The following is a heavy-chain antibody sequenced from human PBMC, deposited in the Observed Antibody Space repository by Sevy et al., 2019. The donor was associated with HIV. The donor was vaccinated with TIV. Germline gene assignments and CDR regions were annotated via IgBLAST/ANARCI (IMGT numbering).Heavy chain of an antibody. CDR3: ARHGSGGWYIDY. D-gene: IGHD6-19*01. J-gene: IGHJ4*02. V-gene: IGHV3-30-3*01. Sequence: GGSLRLSCAASGFTFSSYAMHWVRQAPGKGLEWVAVISYDGSNKYYADSVKGRFTISRDNSKNTLYLQMKSLRAEDTAVYYCARHGSGGWYIDYWGQGTLVTVSS. CDR1: GFTFSSYA. CDR2: ISYDGSNK.